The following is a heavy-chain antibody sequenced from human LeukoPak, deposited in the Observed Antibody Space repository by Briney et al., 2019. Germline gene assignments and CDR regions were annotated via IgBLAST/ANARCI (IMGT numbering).Heavy chain of an antibody. CDR3: ARGGAGIAFYYYYMDV. V-gene: IGHV4-61*02. CDR2: IYTSGST. D-gene: IGHD6-13*01. Sequence: SETLSLTCTVSGGSISSGSYYWSWIRQPAGKGLEWIGRIYTSGSTNYNPSLKSRVTMSVDTSKNQFSLKLSSVTAADTAVYYCARGGAGIAFYYYYMDVWGKGTTVTVSS. J-gene: IGHJ6*03. CDR1: GGSISSGSYY.